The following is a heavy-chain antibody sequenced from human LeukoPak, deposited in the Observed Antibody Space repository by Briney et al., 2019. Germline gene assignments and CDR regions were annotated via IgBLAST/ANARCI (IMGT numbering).Heavy chain of an antibody. J-gene: IGHJ4*02. CDR2: IWYDGSND. D-gene: IGHD6-13*01. V-gene: IGHV3-33*01. Sequence: GGSLRLSCAASGFTFSSYGMHWVRQAPGKGLEWVALIWYDGSNDYYADSVKGRFTIFRDNSKNTLYLQMNSLRAEDTAVYFCARFPTYGYTTTWYSDYWGQGTLVTVSS. CDR1: GFTFSSYG. CDR3: ARFPTYGYTTTWYSDY.